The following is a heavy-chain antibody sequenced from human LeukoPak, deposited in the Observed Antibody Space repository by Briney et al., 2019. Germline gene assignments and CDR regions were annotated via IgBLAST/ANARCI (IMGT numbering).Heavy chain of an antibody. D-gene: IGHD1-26*01. CDR3: ARSSGSSLDY. CDR1: GGSISSYY. Sequence: PSETLSFTCTGSGGSISSYYWSWIRQPPGKGLEWIGYIYYSGSTNYNPSLKSRVTISVDTSKNQFSLKLSSVTAADTAVYYCARSSGSSLDYWGQGTLVTVSS. V-gene: IGHV4-59*01. J-gene: IGHJ4*02. CDR2: IYYSGST.